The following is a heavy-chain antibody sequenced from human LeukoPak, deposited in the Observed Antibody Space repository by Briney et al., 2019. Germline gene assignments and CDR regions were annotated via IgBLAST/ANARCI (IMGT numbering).Heavy chain of an antibody. CDR1: GGSISSRNW. CDR3: ARIRGAGADYYYYYMDV. D-gene: IGHD3-3*01. J-gene: IGHJ6*03. CDR2: IHHSGST. V-gene: IGHV4-4*02. Sequence: PSETLSLTCVVSGGSISSRNWWSWVRQPPGKGLEWIGEIHHSGSTNYNSSLKSRVTISVDKSKNQFSLKLSSVTAADTAVYYCARIRGAGADYYYYYMDVWGKGTTVTVSS.